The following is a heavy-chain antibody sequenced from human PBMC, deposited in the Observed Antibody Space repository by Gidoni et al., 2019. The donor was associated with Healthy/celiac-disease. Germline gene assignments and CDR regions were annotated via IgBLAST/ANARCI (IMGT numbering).Heavy chain of an antibody. Sequence: QLQLQESGPGLVKPSETLSLTCTVSGGSISSSSYYGGWIRQPPGKGLEWIGSIYYSGSTYYNPSLKSRVTISVDTSKNQFSLKLSSVTAADTAVYYCARHSRGPAGTENFDYWGQGTLVTVSS. CDR1: GGSISSSSYY. D-gene: IGHD6-13*01. J-gene: IGHJ4*02. V-gene: IGHV4-39*01. CDR3: ARHSRGPAGTENFDY. CDR2: IYYSGST.